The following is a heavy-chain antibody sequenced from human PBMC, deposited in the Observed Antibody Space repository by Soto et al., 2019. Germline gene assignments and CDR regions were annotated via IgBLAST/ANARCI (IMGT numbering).Heavy chain of an antibody. CDR1: GGSFSSYA. J-gene: IGHJ4*02. V-gene: IGHV1-69*13. Sequence: SVKVSCKASGGSFSSYAISWVRQAPGQGLEWMGGIIPIFGTANYAQKFQGRVTITADESTSTAYMELSSLRSEDTAVYYCAREYYYGSGSYYKGPFDYWGQGTLVTVSS. CDR3: AREYYYGSGSYYKGPFDY. CDR2: IIPIFGTA. D-gene: IGHD3-10*01.